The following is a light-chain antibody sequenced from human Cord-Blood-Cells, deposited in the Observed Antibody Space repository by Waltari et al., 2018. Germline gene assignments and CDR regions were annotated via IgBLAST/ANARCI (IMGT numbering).Light chain of an antibody. CDR2: EVS. CDR1: SSDVGGYNY. CDR3: SSYTSSNTLV. V-gene: IGLV2-8*01. Sequence: QSALTQPPSVSGSPGQSVTISCTGTSSDVGGYNYVSWYQQHPGKAPKLMIYEVSKRPSGVPNRFSGSKSGNTASLTVSGLQAEDEADYYCSSYTSSNTLVFGAGTKLTVL. J-gene: IGLJ1*01.